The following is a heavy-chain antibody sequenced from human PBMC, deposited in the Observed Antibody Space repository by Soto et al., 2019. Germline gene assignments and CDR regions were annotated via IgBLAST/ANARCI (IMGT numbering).Heavy chain of an antibody. CDR3: AKDIVVVPAAMESDY. J-gene: IGHJ4*02. CDR1: GFTFSSYA. V-gene: IGHV3-23*01. CDR2: ISGSGGST. Sequence: EVQLLESGGGLVQPGGSLRLSCAASGFTFSSYAMSWVRQAPGKGLEWVSTISGSGGSTYSADSVKGRFTISRDNSKNTLYLQMNSLRAEDTAVYYCAKDIVVVPAAMESDYWGQGTLVTVSS. D-gene: IGHD2-2*01.